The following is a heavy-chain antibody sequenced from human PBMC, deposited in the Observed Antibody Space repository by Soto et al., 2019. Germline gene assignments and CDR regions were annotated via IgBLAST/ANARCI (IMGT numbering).Heavy chain of an antibody. Sequence: QVQLVQSGAEVKNPGASVKVSCKASGYTFTSYGISCVRQAPGQGLEWMGWISAYNGNTNYAQKLQGRVTMTTDTSTSTAYRELRSLRSDDTAVYYCARAYCSSTSCYGVSNDWGQGTLVTVSS. D-gene: IGHD2-2*01. CDR2: ISAYNGNT. CDR1: GYTFTSYG. J-gene: IGHJ4*02. CDR3: ARAYCSSTSCYGVSND. V-gene: IGHV1-18*01.